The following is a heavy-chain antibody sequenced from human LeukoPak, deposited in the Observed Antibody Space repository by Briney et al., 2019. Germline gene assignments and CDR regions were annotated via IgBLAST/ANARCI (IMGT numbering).Heavy chain of an antibody. D-gene: IGHD6-13*01. V-gene: IGHV4-39*02. J-gene: IGHJ4*02. Sequence: SETLSLTCTVSGRSISSSSSYWGWPRQPPGTGLEWIGCICYSGSTYYNPSLMRRLTIHVDTSKNHVSLKVTSMTTADTGVYYCAGSLPGAKGAADFWGQGTLVTVA. CDR1: GRSISSSSSY. CDR3: AGSLPGAKGAADF. CDR2: ICYSGST.